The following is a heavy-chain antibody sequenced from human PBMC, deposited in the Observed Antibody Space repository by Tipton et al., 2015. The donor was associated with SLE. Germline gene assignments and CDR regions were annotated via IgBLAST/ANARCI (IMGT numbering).Heavy chain of an antibody. J-gene: IGHJ4*02. Sequence: LRLSCTVSGGSISSDYWSWIRQPPGKGLEWIGFIYYSGFTDYNPSLKSRVTMSLDTSKNQFSMKMSSLTAADTAVYYCARVLSLGELPHCFDYWGQGTLVPVSS. D-gene: IGHD3-10*01. CDR3: ARVLSLGELPHCFDY. CDR2: IYYSGFT. V-gene: IGHV4-59*13. CDR1: GGSISSDY.